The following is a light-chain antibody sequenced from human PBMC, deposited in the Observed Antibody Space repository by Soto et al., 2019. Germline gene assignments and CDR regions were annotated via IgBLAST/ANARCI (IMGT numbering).Light chain of an antibody. V-gene: IGLV2-14*03. CDR2: DVS. J-gene: IGLJ1*01. CDR3: SSYVNSSIPWV. Sequence: QSALTQPTSVSGSPGQSITISCTGTYSDVGGNNYVSWYQHHPGKAPKLMICDVSDRPSGVSNRFSGSKSGNTASLAISGLQAEDEADYYRSSYVNSSIPWVFGTGTKLTVL. CDR1: YSDVGGNNY.